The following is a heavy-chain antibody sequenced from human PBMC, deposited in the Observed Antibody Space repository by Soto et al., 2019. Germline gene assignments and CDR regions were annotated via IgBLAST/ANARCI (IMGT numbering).Heavy chain of an antibody. D-gene: IGHD3-9*01. CDR3: ARHSPDFDWLSQFYY. CDR2: IYYFGST. CDR1: GGSISSSCYY. J-gene: IGHJ4*02. Sequence: SETLSLTCTVSGGSISSSCYYWGWIRPPPGKGLEWIGSIYYFGSTNYNPSLKSRVTISVDTSKNQFSLKLSSVTAADTAVYYCARHSPDFDWLSQFYYWGQGTLVTSPQ. V-gene: IGHV4-39*01.